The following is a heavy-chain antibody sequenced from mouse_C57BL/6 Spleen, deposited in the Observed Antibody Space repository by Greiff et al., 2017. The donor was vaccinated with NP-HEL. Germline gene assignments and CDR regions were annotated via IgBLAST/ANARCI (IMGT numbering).Heavy chain of an antibody. CDR1: GYTFTSYW. CDR2: IDPSDSYT. J-gene: IGHJ3*01. D-gene: IGHD4-1*02. Sequence: QVQLQQPGAELVRPGTSVKLSCKASGYTFTSYWMHWVKQRPGQGLEWIGVIDPSDSYTNYNQKFKGKATLTVDTSPSTAYMQLSSLTSEDSAVYYCVSTGPWFAYWGQGTLVTVSA. V-gene: IGHV1-59*01. CDR3: VSTGPWFAY.